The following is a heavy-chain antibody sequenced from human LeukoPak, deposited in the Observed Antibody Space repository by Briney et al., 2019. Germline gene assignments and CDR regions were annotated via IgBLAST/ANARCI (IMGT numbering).Heavy chain of an antibody. Sequence: PSQTLSLTCTVFGGSISSGGYYWSLIRQHPGKCLEWIGYIYYSGSTYYNPSLKSRVTISVDTSKNQFSLKLSSVTAADTAVYYCARGPYDFWSGYHDAFDIWGQGTMVTVSS. D-gene: IGHD3-3*01. V-gene: IGHV4-31*03. CDR3: ARGPYDFWSGYHDAFDI. J-gene: IGHJ3*02. CDR2: IYYSGST. CDR1: GGSISSGGYY.